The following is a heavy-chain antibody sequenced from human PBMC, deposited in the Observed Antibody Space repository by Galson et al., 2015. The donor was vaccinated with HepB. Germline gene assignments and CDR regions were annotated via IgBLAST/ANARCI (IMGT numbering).Heavy chain of an antibody. CDR1: GGSFSGYY. J-gene: IGHJ3*02. D-gene: IGHD1-26*01. Sequence: SETLSLTCAVYGGSFSGYYWSWIRQPPGKGLEWIGEINHSGSTNYNPSLKSRVTISVDTSKNQFSLKLSSVTAADTAVYYCARGQWYRGPPTAFDIWGQGTMVTVSS. CDR2: INHSGST. CDR3: ARGQWYRGPPTAFDI. V-gene: IGHV4-34*01.